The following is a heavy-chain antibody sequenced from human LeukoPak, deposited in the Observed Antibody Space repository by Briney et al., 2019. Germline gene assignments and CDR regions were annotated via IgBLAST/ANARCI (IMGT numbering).Heavy chain of an antibody. D-gene: IGHD2-2*01. V-gene: IGHV3-9*01. J-gene: IGHJ3*02. Sequence: PGRSLRLSCAASGFTFDDYAMHWVRQAPGKGLEWVSGISWNSGSIGYADSVKGRFTISRDNAKNSLYLQMNSLRDEDTAVYYCARDIVVVPAALDAFDIWGQGTMVTVSS. CDR3: ARDIVVVPAALDAFDI. CDR1: GFTFDDYA. CDR2: ISWNSGSI.